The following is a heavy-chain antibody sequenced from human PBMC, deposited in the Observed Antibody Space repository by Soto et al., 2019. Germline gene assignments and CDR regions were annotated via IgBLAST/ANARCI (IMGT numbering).Heavy chain of an antibody. V-gene: IGHV4-39*01. CDR3: ASNSGLMWLALKEFDY. D-gene: IGHD2-21*01. CDR2: IYHSGST. J-gene: IGHJ4*02. CDR1: GGSISSSSYF. Sequence: QLQLQESGPGLLRPSETLSLTCTVSGGSISSSSYFWGWVRQPPVKGLEWIGNIYHSGSTYYTPSLKSRVTISVDTSKNQVSLRLTSMPAADTAVYYCASNSGLMWLALKEFDYWGQGTLVTVSS.